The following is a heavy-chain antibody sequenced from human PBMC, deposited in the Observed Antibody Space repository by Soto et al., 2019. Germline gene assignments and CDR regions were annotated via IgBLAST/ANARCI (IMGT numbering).Heavy chain of an antibody. D-gene: IGHD3-3*01. J-gene: IGHJ4*02. CDR1: GYTFTSYA. V-gene: IGHV1-3*01. CDR3: ARDFQILRFLEWPTSGFDY. Sequence: ASVKVSCKASGYTFTSYAMHWVRQAPGQRLEWMGWINAGNGNTKYSQKFQGRVTITRDTSASTAYMELSSLRSEDTAVYYCARDFQILRFLEWPTSGFDYWGQGTLVTVSS. CDR2: INAGNGNT.